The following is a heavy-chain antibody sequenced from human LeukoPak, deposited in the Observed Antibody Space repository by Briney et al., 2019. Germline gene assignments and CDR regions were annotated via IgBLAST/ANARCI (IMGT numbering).Heavy chain of an antibody. CDR2: ISGSGGST. V-gene: IGHV3-23*01. Sequence: PGGSLRLSCAASGFAVSSNYMSWVRQAPGKGLEWVSAISGSGGSTYYADSVKGRFTISRDNSKNTLYLQMNSLRAEDTAVYYCAKAGIAVAGLEGDYWGQGTLVTVSS. J-gene: IGHJ4*02. D-gene: IGHD6-19*01. CDR1: GFAVSSNY. CDR3: AKAGIAVAGLEGDY.